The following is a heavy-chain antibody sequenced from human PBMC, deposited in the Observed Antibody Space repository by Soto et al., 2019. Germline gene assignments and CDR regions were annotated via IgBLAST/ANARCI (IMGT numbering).Heavy chain of an antibody. D-gene: IGHD3-22*01. CDR2: MNPNSGNT. V-gene: IGHV1-8*01. CDR1: GYTFTSYA. CDR3: ARGTGDSSGYY. J-gene: IGHJ2*01. Sequence: QVQLVQSGAEVKQPGASVKVSCKASGYTFTSYAINWVRQATGQGLEWMGWMNPNSGNTDYAQKFQGRVTMTRSTSISTAYMELGSLRYEDTAVYYCARGTGDSSGYYWGRGTLVTVSS.